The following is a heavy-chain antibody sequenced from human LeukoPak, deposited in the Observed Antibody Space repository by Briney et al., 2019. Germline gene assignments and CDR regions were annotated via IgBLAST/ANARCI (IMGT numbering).Heavy chain of an antibody. Sequence: SQTLPLTCAISGDSASSNSAAWTWIRQSPSRGLEWLGRTYYRSKWYNDYAVSVKSRITINPDTSKNQFSLQLNSVTPEDTAVYYCARDLAGDGLCNFDYWGQGTMVTVSS. CDR1: GDSASSNSAA. CDR2: TYYRSKWYN. D-gene: IGHD7-27*01. CDR3: ARDLAGDGLCNFDY. J-gene: IGHJ4*02. V-gene: IGHV6-1*01.